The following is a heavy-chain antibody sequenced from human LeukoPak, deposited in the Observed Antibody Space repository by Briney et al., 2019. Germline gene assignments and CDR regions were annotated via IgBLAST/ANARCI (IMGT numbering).Heavy chain of an antibody. CDR1: GGTFSSYA. V-gene: IGHV1-69*13. D-gene: IGHD5-12*01. CDR2: IIPIFGTA. CDR3: ARVFERGYGGYDRDMHFDY. Sequence: EASVKVSCKASGGTFSSYAISWVRQAPGQGLEWMGGIIPIFGTANYARKFQGRVTITADESTSTAFMELSSLRSEDTAVYYCARVFERGYGGYDRDMHFDYWGQGTLVTVSS. J-gene: IGHJ4*02.